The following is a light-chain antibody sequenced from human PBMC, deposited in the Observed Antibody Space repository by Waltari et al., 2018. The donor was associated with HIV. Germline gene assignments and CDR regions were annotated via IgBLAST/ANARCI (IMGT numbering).Light chain of an antibody. Sequence: QSALTQPASVSGSPGQSITISCTGTSSDVGGYNYGSWYQPHPGKAPKLRIYDVTKRPSGVSTRFSGSKSGNTASLTISGLQAEDEADYYCSSYTSSSTLVFGGGTKLTVL. CDR1: SSDVGGYNY. CDR2: DVT. J-gene: IGLJ2*01. CDR3: SSYTSSSTLV. V-gene: IGLV2-14*01.